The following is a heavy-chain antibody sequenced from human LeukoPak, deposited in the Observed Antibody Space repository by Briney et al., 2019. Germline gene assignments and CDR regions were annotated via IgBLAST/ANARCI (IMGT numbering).Heavy chain of an antibody. D-gene: IGHD4-17*01. CDR3: ARNYGDYEAYYYYYYGMDV. Sequence: PSETLSLTCTVSGGSISSSSYYWGWLRQPPGKGLEWIGSIYYSGSTYYNPSLKSRVTISVDTSKNQFSLKLSSVTAADTAVYYCARNYGDYEAYYYYYYGMDVWGQGTTVTVSS. CDR1: GGSISSSSYY. CDR2: IYYSGST. J-gene: IGHJ6*02. V-gene: IGHV4-39*01.